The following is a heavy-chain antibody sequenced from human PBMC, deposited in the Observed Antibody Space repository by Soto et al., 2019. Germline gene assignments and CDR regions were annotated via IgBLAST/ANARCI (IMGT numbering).Heavy chain of an antibody. Sequence: ASVKVSCKASGYTFTSYGISWVRQAPGQGLEWMGWISAYNGNTNYAQKLQGRVTMTTDTSTSTAYMELRSLRSDDTAVYYCAXXRGGXYYYDSSGPYYFDYWGXGTLVTVYS. CDR3: AXXRGGXYYYDSSGPYYFDY. CDR2: ISAYNGNT. D-gene: IGHD3-22*01. V-gene: IGHV1-18*04. CDR1: GYTFTSYG. J-gene: IGHJ4*02.